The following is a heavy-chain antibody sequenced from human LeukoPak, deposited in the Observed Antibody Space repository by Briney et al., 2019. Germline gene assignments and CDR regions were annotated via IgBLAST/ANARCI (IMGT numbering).Heavy chain of an antibody. V-gene: IGHV4-59*01. J-gene: IGHJ3*02. CDR3: ARGYYDSSGYLIVGFFDI. Sequence: KPSETLSLTCTVSGGSISSYYWSWIRQPPGKGLEWIGYIYYSGRTNYNPSLKSRVTISVDTSKNQFSLKLSSVTAADTAVYYCARGYYDSSGYLIVGFFDIWGQGTMVTVSS. CDR1: GGSISSYY. D-gene: IGHD3-22*01. CDR2: IYYSGRT.